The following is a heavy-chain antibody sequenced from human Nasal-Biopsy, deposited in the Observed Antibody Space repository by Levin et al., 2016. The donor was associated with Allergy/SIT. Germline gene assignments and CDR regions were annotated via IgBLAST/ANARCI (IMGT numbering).Heavy chain of an antibody. CDR2: ISSSGNNI. CDR3: ARMIWSGFYNSD. J-gene: IGHJ4*02. V-gene: IGHV3-21*01. Sequence: GGSLRLSCVASGFTLRAYSMNWVRQAPTKGLEWVSSISSSGNNIDYADSVKGRFAISRDNSKNSLSLQMNSLRAEDTAIYYCARMIWSGFYNSDWGQGTPVTVAS. D-gene: IGHD3-3*01. CDR1: GFTLRAYS.